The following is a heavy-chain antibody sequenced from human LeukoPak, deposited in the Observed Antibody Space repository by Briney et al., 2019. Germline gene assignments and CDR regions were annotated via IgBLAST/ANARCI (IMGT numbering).Heavy chain of an antibody. D-gene: IGHD4-23*01. CDR2: IYYSGST. CDR1: GGSISSYY. Sequence: SETLSLTRTVSGGSISSYYWSWIRQPPGKGLEWIGYIYYSGSTNYSPSLKSRVTISVDTSKNQFPLKLSSVTAADTAVYYCARHPDYGGNDWGQGTLVTVSS. V-gene: IGHV4-59*08. CDR3: ARHPDYGGND. J-gene: IGHJ4*02.